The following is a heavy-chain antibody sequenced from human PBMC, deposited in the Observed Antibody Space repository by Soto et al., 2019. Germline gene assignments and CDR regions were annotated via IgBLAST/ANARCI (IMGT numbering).Heavy chain of an antibody. CDR2: IYYSVST. CDR3: ASYDSSGYYSGYYFDN. J-gene: IGHJ4*02. V-gene: IGHV4-61*01. D-gene: IGHD3-22*01. Sequence: SETLSLTCTVSGGSVSSGSYYWSWIRQPPGKGLEWIGYIYYSVSTNYNPSLKSRVTISVDTSKNQFSLKLSSVTAADTAVYYCASYDSSGYYSGYYFDNWGQGTLVTVSS. CDR1: GGSVSSGSYY.